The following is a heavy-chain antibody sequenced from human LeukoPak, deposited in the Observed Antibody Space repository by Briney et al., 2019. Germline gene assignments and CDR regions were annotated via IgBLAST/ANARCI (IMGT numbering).Heavy chain of an antibody. CDR1: GFTFSSYS. V-gene: IGHV3-21*04. J-gene: IGHJ4*02. D-gene: IGHD6-6*01. CDR3: ARDRSSSSSTALH. Sequence: GGSLRLSCAASGFTFSSYSMNWVRQAPGKGLEWVSSISSSSSYIYYPDSVKGRFTISRDNAKNSLYLQMNSLRAEDTAVYYCARDRSSSSSTALHWGQGTLVTVSS. CDR2: ISSSSSYI.